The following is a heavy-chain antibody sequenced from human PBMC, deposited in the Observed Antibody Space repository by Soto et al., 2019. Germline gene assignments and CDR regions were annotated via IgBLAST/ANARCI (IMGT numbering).Heavy chain of an antibody. CDR1: GYTFTSYD. D-gene: IGHD6-13*01. V-gene: IGHV1-8*01. J-gene: IGHJ6*02. CDR2: MNPNSGNT. CDR3: ARRGYSSSGYYYYYYGMDV. Sequence: QVQLVQSGAEVKKPGASVKVSCKASGYTFTSYDINWVRQATGQGLEWMGWMNPNSGNTGYAQKFQGRVTMTRNTSRSTAYMELSSLRSEDTAVYYCARRGYSSSGYYYYYYGMDVWGQGTTVTVSS.